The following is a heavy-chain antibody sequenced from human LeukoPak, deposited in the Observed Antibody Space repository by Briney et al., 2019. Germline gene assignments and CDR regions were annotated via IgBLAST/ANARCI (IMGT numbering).Heavy chain of an antibody. J-gene: IGHJ4*02. CDR2: GST. Sequence: GSTSYNPSLKSRVTILADTSKNQFSLKLSSVTTADTAVYFCARGSPRFDYWGQGTLVTVSS. CDR3: ARGSPRFDY. V-gene: IGHV4-59*09.